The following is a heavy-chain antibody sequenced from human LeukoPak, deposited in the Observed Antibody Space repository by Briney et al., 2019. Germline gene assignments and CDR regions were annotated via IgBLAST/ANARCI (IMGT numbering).Heavy chain of an antibody. CDR2: IYTSGST. J-gene: IGHJ4*02. V-gene: IGHV4-61*02. D-gene: IGHD3-9*01. CDR1: GGSISSGSYY. CDR3: ARTAYDILTGYFDY. Sequence: PSETLSLTCTVSGGSISSGSYYWSWIRQPAGKGLEWIGRIYTSGSTNYNPSLKSRVTISVDTSKNQFSLKLSSVTAADTAVYYCARTAYDILTGYFDYWGQGTLVTVSS.